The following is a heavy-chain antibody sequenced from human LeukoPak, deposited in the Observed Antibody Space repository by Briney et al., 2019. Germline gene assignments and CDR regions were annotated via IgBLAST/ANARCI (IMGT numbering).Heavy chain of an antibody. CDR1: GGSISSYY. Sequence: PSETLSLTCTVSGGSISSYYWSWIRQPPGKGLEWIGYIYYSGSTNYNPSLKSRVTISVDTSKNQFSLKLSSVTAADTAVYYCARGGWILTGYSFDYWGQGTLVTVSS. V-gene: IGHV4-59*01. CDR3: ARGGWILTGYSFDY. D-gene: IGHD3-9*01. CDR2: IYYSGST. J-gene: IGHJ4*02.